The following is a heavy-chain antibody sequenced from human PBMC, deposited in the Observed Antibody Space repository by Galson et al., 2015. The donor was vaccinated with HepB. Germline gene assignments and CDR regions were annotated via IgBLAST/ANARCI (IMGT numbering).Heavy chain of an antibody. CDR1: GFTVDNYY. V-gene: IGHV3-53*03. CDR3: ARGHIYSSSSWFES. D-gene: IGHD6-13*01. J-gene: IGHJ5*01. Sequence: SLRLSCAASGFTVDNYYMTWVRQPPGKGLEWVSLIYSGGSTYYADSVKGRFTISRDNSKNTLYLHINNLRVDDTAVYYCARGHIYSSSSWFESWGQGTLVTVSS. CDR2: IYSGGST.